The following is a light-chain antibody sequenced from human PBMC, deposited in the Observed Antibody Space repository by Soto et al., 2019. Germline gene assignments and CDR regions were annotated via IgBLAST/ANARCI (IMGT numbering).Light chain of an antibody. CDR3: QQFVSSSCT. J-gene: IGKJ2*02. V-gene: IGKV3-20*01. CDR2: GAS. Sequence: EIVLTQSPGTLSLSPGERATLSCRASQSVPSSNLAWYQQKPCQAPRLLIYGASRRTTGIPDRFSGSGSGTAFTLTISRLEPEDFAVYYCQQFVSSSCTFCQGTKLEIK. CDR1: QSVPSSN.